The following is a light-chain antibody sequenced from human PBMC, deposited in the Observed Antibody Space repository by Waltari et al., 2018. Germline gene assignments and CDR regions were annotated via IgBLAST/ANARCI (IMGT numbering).Light chain of an antibody. V-gene: IGLV1-44*01. CDR1: SSNIGSNT. CDR3: AVWDDSLNGWV. Sequence: QSVVTQPPSASGTPGQRVILSCSGRSSNIGSNTVHWFQQLPGTAPKLLIFFNNQRPSGGPDRFARSKSGTSASLAISGLRSEDEAHYYCAVWDDSLNGWVFGGGTKLTVL. CDR2: FNN. J-gene: IGLJ3*02.